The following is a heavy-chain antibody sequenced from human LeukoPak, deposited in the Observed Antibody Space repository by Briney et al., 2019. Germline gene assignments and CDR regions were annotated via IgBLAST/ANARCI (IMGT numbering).Heavy chain of an antibody. CDR2: VHYSGST. V-gene: IGHV4-59*08. J-gene: IGHJ4*02. CDR1: GASMNSYY. Sequence: SETLSLTCNVSGASMNSYYWSWIRQPPGKGLEWIGYVHYSGSTNYNPSLESRVTISVDTSKNQFSLRLTSVTAADTAVYYCARQKAAAAPKDYWGQGTLVTVSS. D-gene: IGHD6-13*01. CDR3: ARQKAAAAPKDY.